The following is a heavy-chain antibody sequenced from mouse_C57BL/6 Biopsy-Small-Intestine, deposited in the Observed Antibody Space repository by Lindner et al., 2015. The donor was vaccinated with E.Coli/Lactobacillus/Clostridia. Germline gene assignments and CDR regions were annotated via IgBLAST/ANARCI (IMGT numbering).Heavy chain of an antibody. CDR3: ARGSSGYVYAMDY. D-gene: IGHD3-2*02. Sequence: VQLQESGAELVRPGERSVKMSCKASGYTFTNYWIGWAKQRPGHGLEWIGDIYPGGGYTNYNEKFKGKATLTADKSSSTAYMQFSSLTSEDSAIYYCARGSSGYVYAMDYWGQGTSVTVSS. CDR1: GYTFTNYW. V-gene: IGHV1-63*01. CDR2: IYPGGGYT. J-gene: IGHJ4*01.